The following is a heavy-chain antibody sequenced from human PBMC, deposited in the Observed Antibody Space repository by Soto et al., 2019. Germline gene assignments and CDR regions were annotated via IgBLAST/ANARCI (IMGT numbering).Heavy chain of an antibody. J-gene: IGHJ1*01. CDR1: GYTFTSYD. D-gene: IGHD2-15*01. CDR3: ARGRYCSGGSCSEPWRQIESFQR. CDR2: MNPNSGNT. Sequence: QVQLVQSGAEVKKPGASVKVSCKASGYTFTSYDINWVRQATGQGLEWMGWMNPNSGNTGYAQKFQGRVTMTRNTSISTAYMELSSLRSEDTAVYYCARGRYCSGGSCSEPWRQIESFQRWGQGTLVTVSS. V-gene: IGHV1-8*01.